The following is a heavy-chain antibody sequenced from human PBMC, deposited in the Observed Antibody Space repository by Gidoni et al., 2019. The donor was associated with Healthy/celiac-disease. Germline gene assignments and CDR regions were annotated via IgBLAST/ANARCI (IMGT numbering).Heavy chain of an antibody. J-gene: IGHJ6*02. CDR2: IKQDGSEK. D-gene: IGHD5-12*01. CDR1: GFTFSSYW. V-gene: IGHV3-7*01. Sequence: EVQLVESGGGLVQPGGSLRLSCAASGFTFSSYWMSWVRQAPGKGLEWVANIKQDGSEKYYVDSVKGRFTISRDNAKNSLYLQMNSLRAEDTAVYYCARGPERYPLEWLRFQYYYGMDVWGQGTTVTVSS. CDR3: ARGPERYPLEWLRFQYYYGMDV.